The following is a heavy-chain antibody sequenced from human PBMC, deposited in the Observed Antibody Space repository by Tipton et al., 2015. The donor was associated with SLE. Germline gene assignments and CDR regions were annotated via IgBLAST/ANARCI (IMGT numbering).Heavy chain of an antibody. CDR3: ARMRGGYNAHH. D-gene: IGHD5-24*01. CDR1: GDSLTSVY. Sequence: TLSLTCTVSGDSLTSVYWTWIRQPPGKGLEWIGYISYSGSTNYNPSVRSRVSISLDTSRNQFSLKVKSVTTADTAVYYCARMRGGYNAHHWGQGILVTVSS. J-gene: IGHJ5*02. CDR2: ISYSGST. V-gene: IGHV4-59*01.